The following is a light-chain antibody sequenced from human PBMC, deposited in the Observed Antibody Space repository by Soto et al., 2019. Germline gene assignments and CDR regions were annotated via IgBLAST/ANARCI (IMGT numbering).Light chain of an antibody. CDR3: QSYDISLSVVV. CDR1: SSNLGADYD. Sequence: QSVLPQPPSVSGAPGQRVTISFTGSSSNLGADYDVQGYQQLPVTAPTLLIYGNTNRASVVADRFSGSNSGTSASLAITGLEGEDEADYYCQSYDISLSVVVVAGGTKLTVL. CDR2: GNT. V-gene: IGLV1-40*01. J-gene: IGLJ2*01.